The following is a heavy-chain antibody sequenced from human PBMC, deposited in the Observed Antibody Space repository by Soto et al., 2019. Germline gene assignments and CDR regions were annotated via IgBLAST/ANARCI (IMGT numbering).Heavy chain of an antibody. V-gene: IGHV1-18*01. D-gene: IGHD4-17*01. CDR3: VREAGDYDWYFDL. Sequence: QAQSVQSGPEVKEPGASVKVSCMASGYTFSSRGIYWVRQAPGQGLEWMGWISPHNAKTHYPQSLQGRVTLTTDTSTSTAYMDLRSLRSDDTAVYYCVREAGDYDWYFDLWGRGTPVTVSS. CDR2: ISPHNAKT. J-gene: IGHJ2*01. CDR1: GYTFSSRG.